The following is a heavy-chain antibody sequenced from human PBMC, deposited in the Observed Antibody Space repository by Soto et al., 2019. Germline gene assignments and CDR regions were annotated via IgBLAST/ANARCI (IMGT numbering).Heavy chain of an antibody. CDR1: GFTFSDHY. J-gene: IGHJ4*02. D-gene: IGHD4-17*01. V-gene: IGHV3-72*01. Sequence: GGSLRLSCAASGFTFSDHYMGWVRQAPGKGLEWVGRTRNKANSYTTEYAASVKGRFTISRDDSKNSLYLQMNSLKTEDTAVYYCARAPGHYGDDRGDYWGQGTLVTVSS. CDR2: TRNKANSYTT. CDR3: ARAPGHYGDDRGDY.